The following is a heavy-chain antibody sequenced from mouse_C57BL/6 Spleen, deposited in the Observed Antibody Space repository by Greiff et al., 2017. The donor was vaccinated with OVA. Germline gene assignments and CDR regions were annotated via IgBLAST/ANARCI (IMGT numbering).Heavy chain of an antibody. CDR2: IYPGSGST. V-gene: IGHV1-55*01. J-gene: IGHJ2*01. D-gene: IGHD1-1*01. CDR3: ARDYYGSSYYFDC. Sequence: QVQLQQPGAELVKPGASVKMSCKASGYTFTSYWIPWVKQRPGQGLAWIGDIYPGSGSTNYNEKFKSKATLTVDTSSSTAYMQLSSLTSEDSAVYYCARDYYGSSYYFDCWGQGTTLTVSS. CDR1: GYTFTSYW.